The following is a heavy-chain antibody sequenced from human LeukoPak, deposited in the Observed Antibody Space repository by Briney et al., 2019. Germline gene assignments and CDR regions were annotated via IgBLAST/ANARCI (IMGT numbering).Heavy chain of an antibody. CDR1: GGSSRGYY. Sequence: SETLSLTCAVYGGSSRGYYWSWIREHPGKGLEWIGEINHSGSTNYNPSLKSRVTISVDTSKNQFSLKLSSVTAADTAVYYCARARAFPMVRGVTKRLYFDYWGQGTLVTVSS. J-gene: IGHJ4*02. D-gene: IGHD3-10*01. V-gene: IGHV4-34*01. CDR2: INHSGST. CDR3: ARARAFPMVRGVTKRLYFDY.